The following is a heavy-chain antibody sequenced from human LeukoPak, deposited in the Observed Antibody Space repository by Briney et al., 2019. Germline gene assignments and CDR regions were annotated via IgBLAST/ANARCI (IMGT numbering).Heavy chain of an antibody. Sequence: GGSLRLSCAASGFTFTGYWMHWVRQAPGKGLVWVSRIKSDGSSTTYADSVKGRFTVSRDNAKNTLYLQMNSLRAEDTAVYYCVRSDWFDPWGQGTLVTVSS. CDR3: VRSDWFDP. J-gene: IGHJ5*02. CDR2: IKSDGSST. V-gene: IGHV3-74*03. CDR1: GFTFTGYW.